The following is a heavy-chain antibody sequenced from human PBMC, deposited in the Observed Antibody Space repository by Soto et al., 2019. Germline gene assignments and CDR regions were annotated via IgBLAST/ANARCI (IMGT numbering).Heavy chain of an antibody. CDR2: ISGSGGST. V-gene: IGHV3-23*01. CDR3: AKELKYYYDSSGYYYY. Sequence: GGSLSLSSSASGFTFSDYAMSWVRLAPGKGLEWVSAISGSGGSTYYADSVKGRFTISRDNSKNTLYLQMNSLRAEDTAVYYCAKELKYYYDSSGYYYYWGQGTLVTVSS. D-gene: IGHD3-22*01. J-gene: IGHJ4*02. CDR1: GFTFSDYA.